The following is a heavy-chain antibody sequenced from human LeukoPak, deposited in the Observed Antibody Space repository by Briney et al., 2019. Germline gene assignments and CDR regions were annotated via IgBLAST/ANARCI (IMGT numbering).Heavy chain of an antibody. CDR3: ARIPPSTITGISY. Sequence: SETLSLTCTVSGYSISSGYYWGWIRQPPGKGLEWIGSIYHSGTTYYNPSLKSRVTISVDTSKNQFSLKLSSVTAADTAVYYCARIPPSTITGISYWGQGTLVTVSS. CDR1: GYSISSGYY. D-gene: IGHD1-20*01. V-gene: IGHV4-38-2*02. CDR2: IYHSGTT. J-gene: IGHJ4*02.